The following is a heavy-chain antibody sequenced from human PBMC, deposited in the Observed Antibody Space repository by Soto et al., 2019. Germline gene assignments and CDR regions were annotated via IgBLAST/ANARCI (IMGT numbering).Heavy chain of an antibody. J-gene: IGHJ4*02. V-gene: IGHV4-34*01. Sequence: PSETLSLTCAVYGGSFSGYYWSWIRQPPGKGLEWIGEINHSGSTNYNPSLKSRVTISVDTSKNQFSLKLSSVTAADTAVYYCARGVRDCSSTSCYAPRRGEVVYYFYYLGQGTLVTVS. D-gene: IGHD2-2*01. CDR3: ARGVRDCSSTSCYAPRRGEVVYYFYY. CDR1: GGSFSGYY. CDR2: INHSGST.